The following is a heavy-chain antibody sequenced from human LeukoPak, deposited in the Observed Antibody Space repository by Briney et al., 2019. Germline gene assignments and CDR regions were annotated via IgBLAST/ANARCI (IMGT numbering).Heavy chain of an antibody. CDR3: ARDTFPHSSSWSRRYYYGMDV. D-gene: IGHD6-13*01. CDR2: IYYSGST. J-gene: IGHJ6*02. Sequence: SETLSLTCTVSGGSISSYYWSWIRQPPGKGLEWIGYIYYSGSTNYNPSLKSRVTISVDTSKNQFSLRLSSVIAADTAVYYCARDTFPHSSSWSRRYYYGMDVWGQGTTVTVSS. V-gene: IGHV4-59*01. CDR1: GGSISSYY.